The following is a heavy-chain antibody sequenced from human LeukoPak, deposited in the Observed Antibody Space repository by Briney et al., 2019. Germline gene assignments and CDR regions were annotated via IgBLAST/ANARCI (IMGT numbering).Heavy chain of an antibody. J-gene: IGHJ2*01. CDR1: GYTFTSYY. CDR2: INPSGGST. D-gene: IGHD3-22*01. CDR3: AREWQAYYYDRSGPYWYFDL. V-gene: IGHV1-46*01. Sequence: ASVKVSCKASGYTFTSYYMHWVRQAPGQGLEWMGIINPSGGSTSYAQKFQGRVTMTRDTSTSTVYMELSSLRSEDTAVYYCAREWQAYYYDRSGPYWYFDLWGRGTLVTVSS.